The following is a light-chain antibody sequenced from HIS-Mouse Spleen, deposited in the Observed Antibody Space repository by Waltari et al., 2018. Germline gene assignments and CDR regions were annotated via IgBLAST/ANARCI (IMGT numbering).Light chain of an antibody. V-gene: IGLV2-8*01. CDR3: SSYAGSNNYV. J-gene: IGLJ1*01. Sequence: QSALTQPPSASGSPGQSVTISCTGTSSDVGGYNYVPWYQQHPAKAPKLMIYEVSKRPSGVPDRFSGSKSGNTASLTVSGIQAEDEADYYCSSYAGSNNYVFGTGTKVTVL. CDR1: SSDVGGYNY. CDR2: EVS.